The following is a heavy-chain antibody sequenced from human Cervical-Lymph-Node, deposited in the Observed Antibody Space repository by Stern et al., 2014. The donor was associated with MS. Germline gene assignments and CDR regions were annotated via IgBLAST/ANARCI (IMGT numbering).Heavy chain of an antibody. CDR1: GASIRGGGFY. D-gene: IGHD3-10*01. CDR3: GRGGTDGSGRD. V-gene: IGHV4-31*03. CDR2: IYYSGTT. Sequence: QLQLQESGPGLVKPSQTLSLTCTISGASIRGGGFYWSWIRQNPGKGLEWIGYIYYSGTTYYNPSLNSRLTISIDTSQNQFSLKLKSVTAAGTAVYCGGRGGTDGSGRDWGQGTLVTVSA. J-gene: IGHJ4*02.